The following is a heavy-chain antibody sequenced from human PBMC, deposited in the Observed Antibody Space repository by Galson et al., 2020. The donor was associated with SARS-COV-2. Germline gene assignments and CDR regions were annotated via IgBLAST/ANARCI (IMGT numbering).Heavy chain of an antibody. CDR1: DFTFNKYT. J-gene: IGHJ2*01. V-gene: IGHV3-21*01. CDR3: ARAVGTAVFYYWYFDL. CDR2: MSSSGSQI. D-gene: IGHD1-26*01. Sequence: GGSLRLSCATSDFTFNKYTMNWIRQAPGKGPEWLASMSSSGSQIFYAASVRGRFTISRDDARNSLYLQMNSLSPEDTAVYYCARAVGTAVFYYWYFDLWGRGTRVTVSS.